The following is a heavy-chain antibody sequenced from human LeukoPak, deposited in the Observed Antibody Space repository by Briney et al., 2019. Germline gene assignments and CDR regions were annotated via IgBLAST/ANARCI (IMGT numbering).Heavy chain of an antibody. CDR1: GYTFTGYY. CDR3: ARDTHSGYEFAYDY. J-gene: IGHJ4*02. CDR2: INPNSGGT. D-gene: IGHD5-12*01. V-gene: IGHV1-2*06. Sequence: ASVKVSCKASGYTFTGYYMHWVRQAPGQGLEWMGRINPNSGGTNYAQKFRGRVTMTRDTSISTAYMELSRLRSDDTAVYYCARDTHSGYEFAYDYWGQGTLVTVSS.